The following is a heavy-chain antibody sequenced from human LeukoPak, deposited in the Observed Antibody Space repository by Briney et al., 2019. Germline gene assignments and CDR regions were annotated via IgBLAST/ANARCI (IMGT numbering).Heavy chain of an antibody. CDR2: ISYDGSNK. V-gene: IGHV3-30-3*01. CDR1: GCPFSSYT. J-gene: IGHJ4*02. CDR3: ARDSDDYVWGSYRYDYFDY. Sequence: PGGSLRLSCAVSGCPFSSYTMHWVRQAPGKGLEWVAVISYDGSNKYYADSVKGRFTISRDNSKNTLYLEMNSLRAEDTAVYYCARDSDDYVWGSYRYDYFDYWGQGTLVTVSS. D-gene: IGHD3-16*02.